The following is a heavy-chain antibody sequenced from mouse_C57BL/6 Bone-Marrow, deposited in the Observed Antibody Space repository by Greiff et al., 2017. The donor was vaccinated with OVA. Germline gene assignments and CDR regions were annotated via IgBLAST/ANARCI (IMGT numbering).Heavy chain of an antibody. V-gene: IGHV1-59*01. CDR2: IDPSDSYT. CDR3: ARCGKLTGTGYFDV. CDR1: GYTFTSYW. Sequence: QVQLQQPGAELVRPGTSVKLSCKASGYTFTSYWMHWVKQRPGQGLEWIGVIDPSDSYTNYNQKFKGKATLTVDTSSSTAYMQLSSLTSEDSAVYYCARCGKLTGTGYFDVWGTGTTVTVSS. D-gene: IGHD4-1*01. J-gene: IGHJ1*03.